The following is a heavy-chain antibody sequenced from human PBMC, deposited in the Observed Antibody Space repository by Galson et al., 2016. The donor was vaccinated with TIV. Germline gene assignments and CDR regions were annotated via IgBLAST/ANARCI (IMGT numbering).Heavy chain of an antibody. CDR3: VREYKMRRLPQGAFDT. CDR2: INPDSGDT. CDR1: GYTLTHYY. J-gene: IGHJ3*02. Sequence: SVKVSCKASGYTLTHYYLHWVRQAPGQGLEWMAWINPDSGDTDYAQKFQGRVTLTGDPSVSTAYMELSRLRIDDTAIYYCVREYKMRRLPQGAFDTWGQGTMVSVSS. D-gene: IGHD2-21*02. V-gene: IGHV1-2*02.